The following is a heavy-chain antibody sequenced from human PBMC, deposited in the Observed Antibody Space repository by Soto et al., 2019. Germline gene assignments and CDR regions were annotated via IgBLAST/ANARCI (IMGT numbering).Heavy chain of an antibody. CDR1: GFTFDDYA. CDR3: AKDRGLVLSFYFDY. D-gene: IGHD6-19*01. Sequence: EVQLVESGGGLVQPGRSLRLSCAASGFTFDDYAMHWVRQAPGKGLEWVSGISWNSGSIGYADSVKGRFTISRDKAKNSLYLQMNSLRAEDTALYYCAKDRGLVLSFYFDYWGQGTLVNVSS. CDR2: ISWNSGSI. J-gene: IGHJ4*02. V-gene: IGHV3-9*01.